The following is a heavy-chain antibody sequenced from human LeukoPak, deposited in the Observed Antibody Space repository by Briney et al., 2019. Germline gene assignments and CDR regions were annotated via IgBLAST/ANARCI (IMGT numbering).Heavy chain of an antibody. CDR3: AKGSVRVPAAIVDY. CDR1: GSTFSSTW. CDR2: ISSDGRST. J-gene: IGHJ4*02. V-gene: IGHV3-74*01. Sequence: QPGGSLRLSCAASGSTFSSTWMHWVRQVPGKGLVWVSRISSDGRSTSYADSVKGRFSISRDNAKKTLSLQMNSLRAEDTAVYYCAKGSVRVPAAIVDYWGQGTLVTVSS. D-gene: IGHD2-2*02.